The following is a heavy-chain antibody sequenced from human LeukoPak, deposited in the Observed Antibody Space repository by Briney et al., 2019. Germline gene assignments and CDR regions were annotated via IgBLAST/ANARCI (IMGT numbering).Heavy chain of an antibody. CDR3: ARGIAPAGFYFDY. J-gene: IGHJ4*02. D-gene: IGHD6-13*01. Sequence: SGGSLRLSYAASGFTFSSYSMNWVRQAPGEGLEWVSYISSSSSTIYYADSVKGRFTISRDNAKNSLYLQMNSLRDEDTAVYYCARGIAPAGFYFDYWGQGTLVTVSS. CDR2: ISSSSSTI. V-gene: IGHV3-48*02. CDR1: GFTFSSYS.